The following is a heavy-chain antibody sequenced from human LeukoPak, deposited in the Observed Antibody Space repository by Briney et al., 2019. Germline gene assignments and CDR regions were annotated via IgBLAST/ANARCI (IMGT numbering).Heavy chain of an antibody. J-gene: IGHJ5*02. V-gene: IGHV1-69*05. CDR2: IIPIFGTA. D-gene: IGHD3-22*01. Sequence: GSSVKVSCKASGGTFSSYAISCVRQAPGQGLEWMGRIIPIFGTANYAQKFQSRVTITTDESTSTAYMELSSLRSEDTAVYYCATYYYDSSGYYYPNWFDPWGQGTLVTVSS. CDR1: GGTFSSYA. CDR3: ATYYYDSSGYYYPNWFDP.